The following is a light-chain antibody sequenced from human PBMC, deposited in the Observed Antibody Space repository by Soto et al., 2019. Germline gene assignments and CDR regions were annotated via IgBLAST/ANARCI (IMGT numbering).Light chain of an antibody. Sequence: QSVLTQPASVSGSPGQSITISCTGTSSDFGAYNYVSWYQQHPGKAPKLIIYEVSYRPSGVSNRFSGSKSGNSASLTISGLQTEDEADYYCSSYESDSTYVFGTGTKVTVL. CDR1: SSDFGAYNY. CDR2: EVS. CDR3: SSYESDSTYV. J-gene: IGLJ1*01. V-gene: IGLV2-14*01.